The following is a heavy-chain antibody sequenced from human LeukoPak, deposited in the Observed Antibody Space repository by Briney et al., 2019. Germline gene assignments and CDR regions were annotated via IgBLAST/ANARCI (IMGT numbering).Heavy chain of an antibody. CDR1: FTFXSYA. CDR2: ISSNGGST. CDR3: XXXXXXXRXXXXMDV. J-gene: IGHJ6*03. Sequence: FTFXSYAMHWVRQAPGKGLEYVSAISSNGGSTYXANSVKGRFTISRDNSKNTLYLQMGRLRAEDMAVYYCXXXXXXXRXXXXMDVWGXGXTVTVSS. V-gene: IGHV3-64*01.